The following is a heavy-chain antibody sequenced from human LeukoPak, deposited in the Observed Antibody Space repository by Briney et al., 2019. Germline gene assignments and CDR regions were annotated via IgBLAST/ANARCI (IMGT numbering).Heavy chain of an antibody. V-gene: IGHV1-18*01. D-gene: IGHD6-13*01. J-gene: IGHJ4*02. Sequence: ASVNVSCTASGYTFTSYGISWVRQAPGQGLEWMGWISAYNGNTNYAQKLQGRVTMTTDTSTSTAYMELGSLRSDDTAVYYCARDVGIAAAGNFDYWGQGTLVTVSS. CDR1: GYTFTSYG. CDR3: ARDVGIAAAGNFDY. CDR2: ISAYNGNT.